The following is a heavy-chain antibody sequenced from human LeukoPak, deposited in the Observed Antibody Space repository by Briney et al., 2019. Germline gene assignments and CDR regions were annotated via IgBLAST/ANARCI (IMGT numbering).Heavy chain of an antibody. CDR2: IYNDGSA. CDR3: AIRGGPGSLDAFDI. J-gene: IGHJ3*02. V-gene: IGHV3-53*01. D-gene: IGHD1-14*01. Sequence: GGSLRLSCAASDFIVRSNYMTWVRQAPGKGLEWVSVIYNDGSAYYADSVRGRFTISRDNSKNTVYLQMNSLRAEDTAVYYCAIRGGPGSLDAFDIWGQGTMVTVSS. CDR1: DFIVRSNY.